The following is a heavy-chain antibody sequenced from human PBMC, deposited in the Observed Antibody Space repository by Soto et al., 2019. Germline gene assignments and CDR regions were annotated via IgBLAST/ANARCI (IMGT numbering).Heavy chain of an antibody. Sequence: GSLRLSCVGSGFTFSIYWMHWVRQTPEKGLVWVSHIDSDGSSTTYADSVKGRFTISRDNAKNSLYLQMNSLRPEDTALYYCVRSRGGYSYGTPFDYWGQGTLVTVS. J-gene: IGHJ4*02. CDR3: VRSRGGYSYGTPFDY. V-gene: IGHV3-74*01. CDR2: IDSDGSST. D-gene: IGHD5-18*01. CDR1: GFTFSIYW.